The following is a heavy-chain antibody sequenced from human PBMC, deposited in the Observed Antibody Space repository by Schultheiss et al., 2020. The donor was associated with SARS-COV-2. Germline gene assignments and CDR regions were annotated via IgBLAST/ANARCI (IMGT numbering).Heavy chain of an antibody. J-gene: IGHJ4*02. V-gene: IGHV3-30*02. D-gene: IGHD3-10*01. CDR2: MTDDGNTE. CDR3: AKGYGSGTYNYYYFDL. Sequence: GESLKISCAASGFTFSNSAMHWVRRAPGKGLEWVALMTDDGNTEYYADSVKGRFTISRDNSKNTLSVQMNSLRAEDTAIYYCAKGYGSGTYNYYYFDLWGQGTRVTVSS. CDR1: GFTFSNSA.